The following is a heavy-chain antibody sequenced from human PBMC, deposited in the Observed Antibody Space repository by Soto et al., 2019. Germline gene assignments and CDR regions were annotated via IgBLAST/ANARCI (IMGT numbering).Heavy chain of an antibody. J-gene: IGHJ2*01. V-gene: IGHV4-59*01. D-gene: IGHD5-12*01. Sequence: QVQLQESGPGLVKPSETLSLTCTVSGGSISSYYWSWIRQPPGKGLEGIGYIYYSGSTNYNPSLKSRVTISVDTSKNQFSLKLSSVTAADTAVYYCARADVVATIPVWYFDLWGRGTLVTVSS. CDR3: ARADVVATIPVWYFDL. CDR2: IYYSGST. CDR1: GGSISSYY.